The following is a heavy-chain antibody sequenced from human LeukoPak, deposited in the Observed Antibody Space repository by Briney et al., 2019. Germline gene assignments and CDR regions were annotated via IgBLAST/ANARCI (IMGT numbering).Heavy chain of an antibody. CDR1: GYTFTSYG. Sequence: GASVKVSCKASGYTFTSYGISWVRQAPGQGLEWMGWISAYNGNTNYAQKLQGRVTMTTDTSTSTAYMELRSLRSDDTAVYYCATDNARGYYDAFDIWGQGTMVTVSS. CDR3: ATDNARGYYDAFDI. J-gene: IGHJ3*02. D-gene: IGHD3-10*01. CDR2: ISAYNGNT. V-gene: IGHV1-18*01.